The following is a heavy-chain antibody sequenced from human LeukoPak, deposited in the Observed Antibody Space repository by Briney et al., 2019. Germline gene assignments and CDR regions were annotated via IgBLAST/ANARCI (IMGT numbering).Heavy chain of an antibody. CDR3: ARGANTIFGVVMWYFDY. CDR1: RFTFSDYW. J-gene: IGHJ4*02. Sequence: GGSLRLSCVASRFTFSDYWMSWVRQAPGKGLEWVSYISSSGSAIYYADSVKGRFTISRDNAKNSLYLQMNSLRAEDTAVYYCARGANTIFGVVMWYFDYWGQGTLVTVSS. V-gene: IGHV3-11*01. CDR2: ISSSGSAI. D-gene: IGHD3-3*01.